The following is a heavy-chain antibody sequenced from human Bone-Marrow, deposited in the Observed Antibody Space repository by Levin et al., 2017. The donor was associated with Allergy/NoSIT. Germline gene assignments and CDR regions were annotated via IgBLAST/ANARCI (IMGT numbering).Heavy chain of an antibody. CDR1: GGSVRSGGYY. J-gene: IGHJ4*02. CDR2: VSFSGTT. V-gene: IGHV4-61*08. CDR3: ARERIVGATMFDY. D-gene: IGHD1-26*01. Sequence: SETLSLTCTVSGGSVRSGGYYWSWIRQPPGKGLEYIGYVSFSGTTNYNPSLKSRVIISVDTSKNHFSLNLSSVTAADTAVYYCARERIVGATMFDYWGQGARVTVSS.